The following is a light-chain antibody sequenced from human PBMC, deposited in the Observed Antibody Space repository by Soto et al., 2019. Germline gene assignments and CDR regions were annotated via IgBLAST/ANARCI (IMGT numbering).Light chain of an antibody. J-gene: IGLJ2*01. Sequence: QSVLTHPASVSGSPGQSITISCTGTSSDVGSYNYVSWYQQHPGKAPKLMIYDVSNRPSGVSNRFSGSKSGNTASLTISGLQAEDEADYYCSSYASSRDVLFGGGTKLTVL. CDR1: SSDVGSYNY. CDR3: SSYASSRDVL. CDR2: DVS. V-gene: IGLV2-14*01.